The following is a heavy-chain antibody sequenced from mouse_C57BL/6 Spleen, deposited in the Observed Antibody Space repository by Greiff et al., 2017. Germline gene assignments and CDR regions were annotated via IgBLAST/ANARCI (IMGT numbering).Heavy chain of an antibody. D-gene: IGHD1-1*01. CDR3: AKHDYYGSSYNYYAMDY. CDR2: IWGGGST. V-gene: IGHV2-9*01. CDR1: GFSLTSYG. Sequence: QVQLKQSGPGLVAPSQSLSITCTVSGFSLTSYGVDWVRQPPGKGLEWLGVIWGGGSTNHNSALMSRLSICKDNSKTHVSLKMNSLQTDDTPIYYCAKHDYYGSSYNYYAMDYWGQGTSVTVSS. J-gene: IGHJ4*01.